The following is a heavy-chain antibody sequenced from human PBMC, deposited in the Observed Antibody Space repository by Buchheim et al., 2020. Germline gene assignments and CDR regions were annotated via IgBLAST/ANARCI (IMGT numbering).Heavy chain of an antibody. CDR3: ARDGLQWELLRNYWYFDL. J-gene: IGHJ2*01. V-gene: IGHV4-34*01. D-gene: IGHD1-26*01. Sequence: QVQLQQWGAGLLKPSETLSLTCAVYGGSFSGYYWSWIRQPPGKGLEWIGEINHSGSTNYNPSLKSRVTISVDTSKNKFSLKLSSVTAADTAVYYCARDGLQWELLRNYWYFDLWGRGTL. CDR2: INHSGST. CDR1: GGSFSGYY.